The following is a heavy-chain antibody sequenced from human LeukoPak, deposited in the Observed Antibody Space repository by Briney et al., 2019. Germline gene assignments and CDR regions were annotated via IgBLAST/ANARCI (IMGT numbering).Heavy chain of an antibody. J-gene: IGHJ3*02. V-gene: IGHV4-61*08. CDR1: GGSISSGGYY. D-gene: IGHD1-1*01. CDR2: IYYSGST. CDR3: ARGRTTGTTQAFDI. Sequence: SQTLSLTCTVSGGSISSGGYYWSWIRQPPGKGLEWIGYIYYSGSTNYNPSLKSRVTISIDTSKNQFSLNLTSVSAADTAVYYCARGRTTGTTQAFDIWGQGTMVTVSS.